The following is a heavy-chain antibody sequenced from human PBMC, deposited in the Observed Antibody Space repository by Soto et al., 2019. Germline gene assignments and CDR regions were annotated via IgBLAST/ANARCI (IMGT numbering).Heavy chain of an antibody. CDR2: IFISGST. Sequence: SETLSRTCTVSGGSITDYSCVWIRQPAGKGLEWIGRIFISGSTNYNPSLKGRITMSLDTSTNQFSLKLNSATATDTAVYFCARDQGVVVTADNWFDPWGQGILVTVSS. CDR3: ARDQGVVVTADNWFDP. J-gene: IGHJ5*02. CDR1: GGSITDYS. V-gene: IGHV4-4*07. D-gene: IGHD2-21*02.